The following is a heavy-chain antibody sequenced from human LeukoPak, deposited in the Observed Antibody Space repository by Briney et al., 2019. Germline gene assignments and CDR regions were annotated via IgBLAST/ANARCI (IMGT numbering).Heavy chain of an antibody. CDR2: VNPNSGGT. CDR3: ASSGSGIAAAGTADYFDY. CDR1: GYTFTGYY. Sequence: ASVKVSCKASGYTFTGYYIHWVRRAPGQGLEWMGWVNPNSGGTNFAQKFQGWVTMTRDTSISTAYMELSRLTSDDTAVYYCASSGSGIAAAGTADYFDYWGQGTLVTVSS. V-gene: IGHV1-2*04. J-gene: IGHJ4*02. D-gene: IGHD6-13*01.